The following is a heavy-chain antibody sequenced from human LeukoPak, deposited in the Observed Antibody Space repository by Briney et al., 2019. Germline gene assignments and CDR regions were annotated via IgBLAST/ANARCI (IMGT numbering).Heavy chain of an antibody. CDR3: ARESFYAFDI. Sequence: PSETLSLXCTVSGGSISSYYWRWIRQPPGKGLEWIGYIYYSGSTNYNPSLKSRVTISVDTSKNQFSLKLSSVTAADTAVYYCARESFYAFDIWGQGTMVTVSS. CDR2: IYYSGST. V-gene: IGHV4-59*01. D-gene: IGHD3-16*01. CDR1: GGSISSYY. J-gene: IGHJ3*02.